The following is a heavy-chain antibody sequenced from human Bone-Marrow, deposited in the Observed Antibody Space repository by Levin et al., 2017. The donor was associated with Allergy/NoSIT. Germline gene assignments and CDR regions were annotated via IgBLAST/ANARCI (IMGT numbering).Heavy chain of an antibody. CDR1: GFTFSDYY. CDR3: ARVTSSGWYQGYYFDY. D-gene: IGHD6-19*01. CDR2: ISSSSSYT. V-gene: IGHV3-11*05. J-gene: IGHJ4*02. Sequence: GGSLRLSCAASGFTFSDYYMSWIRQAPGKGLEWVSYISSSSSYTNYADSVKGRFTISRDNAKNSLYLQMNSLRAEDTAVYYCARVTSSGWYQGYYFDYWGQGTLVTVSS.